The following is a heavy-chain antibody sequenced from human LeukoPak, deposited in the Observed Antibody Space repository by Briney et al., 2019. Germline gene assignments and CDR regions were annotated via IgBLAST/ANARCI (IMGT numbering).Heavy chain of an antibody. CDR2: TLYTGTT. D-gene: IGHD3-3*01. CDR3: ARLTIFGVLTINWFDP. CDR1: GGSISSSNHY. J-gene: IGHJ5*02. Sequence: SETLSLTCTVSGGSISSSNHYWGWIRQPPGKGLEWIGSTLYTGTTHYNSSFKSRATLSVDTSKKQVSLRLTSVTAADTAVYYCARLTIFGVLTINWFDPWGQGTLVTVSS. V-gene: IGHV4-39*07.